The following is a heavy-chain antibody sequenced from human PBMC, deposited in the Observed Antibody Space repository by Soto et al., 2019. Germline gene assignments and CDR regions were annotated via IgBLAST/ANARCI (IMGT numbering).Heavy chain of an antibody. CDR1: GFIFSGCA. Sequence: PVGSLRLSCAASGFIFSGCAMHWVRQAPGKGLEWVAVISYDGSNKQYTDPVKGRFTISRDNSKNTLYLQMNSLRVDDTAVYFCARDGSDTWNYYYGLDVWGQGTTVTVSS. D-gene: IGHD3-10*01. V-gene: IGHV3-30-3*01. CDR3: ARDGSDTWNYYYGLDV. J-gene: IGHJ6*02. CDR2: ISYDGSNK.